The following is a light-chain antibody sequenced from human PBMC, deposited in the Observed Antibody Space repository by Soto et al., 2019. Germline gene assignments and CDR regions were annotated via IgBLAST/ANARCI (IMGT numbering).Light chain of an antibody. Sequence: QSALTQPPSASGSLGQSLTISCTGTSSDIGAYIYVSWYQQHPGKAPKNIISEVSRRPSGVPERCSGSKSGNTASLTVSGLQADDEGHYYCSAYAGSNNFVFGTGTQLTVL. V-gene: IGLV2-8*01. CDR2: EVS. CDR1: SSDIGAYIY. J-gene: IGLJ7*01. CDR3: SAYAGSNNFV.